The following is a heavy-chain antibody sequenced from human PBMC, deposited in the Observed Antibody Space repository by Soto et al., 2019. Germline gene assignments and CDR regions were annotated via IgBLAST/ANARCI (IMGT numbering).Heavy chain of an antibody. CDR3: ARGHISSTNNWLDP. V-gene: IGHV1-8*01. Sequence: QVQLVQSGAEVKKPGASVKVSCKGSGYTFTSYHIKWVRQATGQGLEWMGWMNPNSGNTGYAQTLQGRVTMTWDTSISTAYMELSSLRFEDTAMYYCARGHISSTNNWLDPCGQGTMVTVSS. CDR2: MNPNSGNT. J-gene: IGHJ5*02. D-gene: IGHD6-6*01. CDR1: GYTFTSYH.